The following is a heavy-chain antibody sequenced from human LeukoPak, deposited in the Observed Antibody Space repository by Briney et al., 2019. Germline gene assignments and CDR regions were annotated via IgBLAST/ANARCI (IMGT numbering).Heavy chain of an antibody. CDR3: ARDRSGSSSLNAFDI. D-gene: IGHD3-10*01. Sequence: PSETLSLTCTVSGGSISRGDNYWSWIRQHPGKGLECIGYIYYTGRTYYNPSLKSRVTISIDTSRSQFSLRLSSVTAADTAVHYCARDRSGSSSLNAFDIWGQGTMVTVSS. CDR2: IYYTGRT. V-gene: IGHV4-31*03. CDR1: GGSISRGDNY. J-gene: IGHJ3*02.